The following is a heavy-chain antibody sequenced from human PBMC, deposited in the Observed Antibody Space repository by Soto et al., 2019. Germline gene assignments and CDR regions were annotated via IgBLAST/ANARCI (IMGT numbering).Heavy chain of an antibody. CDR3: AKARAQYYDFWSGYPVDY. V-gene: IGHV4-30-2*01. CDR2: TYHSGNP. D-gene: IGHD3-3*01. CDR1: GDTISTGGYT. J-gene: IGHJ4*02. Sequence: PSETLSLTCDVSGDTISTGGYTWAWIRQPPGKALEWIGHTYHSGNPYYNPSLKSRVIISVDRSKNQFSLKVRSVTAADTAVYYCAKARAQYYDFWSGYPVDYWGQGTLVTVSS.